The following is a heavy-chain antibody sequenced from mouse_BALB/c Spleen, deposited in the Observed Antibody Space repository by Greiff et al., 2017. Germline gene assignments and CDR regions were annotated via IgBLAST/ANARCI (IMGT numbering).Heavy chain of an antibody. V-gene: IGHV7-1*02. CDR3: ARDAGYRYDTWFAY. CDR2: SRNKANDYTT. J-gene: IGHJ3*01. D-gene: IGHD2-14*01. Sequence: EVNVVESGGGLVQPGGSLRLSCATSGFTFSDFYMEWVRQPPGKRLEWIAASRNKANDYTTEYSASVKGRFIVSRDTSQSILYLQMNALRAEDTAIYYCARDAGYRYDTWFAYWGQGTLVTVSA. CDR1: GFTFSDFY.